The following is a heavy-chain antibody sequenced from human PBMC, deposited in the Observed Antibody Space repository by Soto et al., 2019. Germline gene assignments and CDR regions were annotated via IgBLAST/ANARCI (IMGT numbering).Heavy chain of an antibody. J-gene: IGHJ5*02. D-gene: IGHD3-10*01. Sequence: LSLTCAVSGGSITRGNSYSWAWIRQPPGRGLEWIGSISQTGATSYNPSLKSRVSVSLDKSKNQFSLRLSSVAAADMAVYYCARAVSPYFGTWFDPWGQGTLVTVSS. CDR1: GGSITRGNSYS. CDR3: ARAVSPYFGTWFDP. V-gene: IGHV4-30-2*01. CDR2: ISQTGAT.